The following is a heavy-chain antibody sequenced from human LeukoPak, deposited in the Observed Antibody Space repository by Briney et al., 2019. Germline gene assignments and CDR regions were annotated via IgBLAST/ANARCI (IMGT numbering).Heavy chain of an antibody. CDR3: AKDSHVLRYFDWLLSTPDY. J-gene: IGHJ4*02. CDR1: GFTFSSHS. D-gene: IGHD3-9*01. V-gene: IGHV3-7*05. CDR2: IKQDGSEK. Sequence: GGSLRLSCAASGFTFSSHSMSWVRQAPGKGLEWVANIKQDGSEKYYVDSVKGRFIISRDNAKNSLYLQMNSLRAEDTAVYYCAKDSHVLRYFDWLLSTPDYWGQGTLVTVSS.